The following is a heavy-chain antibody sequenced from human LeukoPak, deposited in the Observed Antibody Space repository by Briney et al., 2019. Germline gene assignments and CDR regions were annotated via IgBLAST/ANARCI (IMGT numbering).Heavy chain of an antibody. Sequence: SETLSLTCTVSGGSISSSSYYWGWIRQPPGKGLEGIGSIYYSGSTYYNPSLKSRVTISVDTSKNQFSLKLSSVTAADTAVYYCARLRTGYSSGWYVGYWGQGTLVTVSS. CDR1: GGSISSSSYY. D-gene: IGHD6-19*01. CDR2: IYYSGST. CDR3: ARLRTGYSSGWYVGY. V-gene: IGHV4-39*01. J-gene: IGHJ4*02.